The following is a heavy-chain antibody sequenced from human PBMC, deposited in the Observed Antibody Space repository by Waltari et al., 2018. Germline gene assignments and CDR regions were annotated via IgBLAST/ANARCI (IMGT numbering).Heavy chain of an antibody. CDR2: IPWNGGV. J-gene: IGHJ4*02. Sequence: EVQLVESGGGLVQPGRPLILSWSLFRFPFEDNAMHWVRQAPGEGLEWVSSIPWNGGVDYADSVKGRFTISRDSAKNFLYLQMNSLRDEDTAFYYCVKDDLPGGAGYWGQGTLVAVSS. V-gene: IGHV3-9*01. CDR3: VKDDLPGGAGY. D-gene: IGHD3-10*01. CDR1: RFPFEDNA.